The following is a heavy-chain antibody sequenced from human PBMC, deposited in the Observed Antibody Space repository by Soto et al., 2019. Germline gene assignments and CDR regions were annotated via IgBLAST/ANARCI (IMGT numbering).Heavy chain of an antibody. D-gene: IGHD4-17*01. V-gene: IGHV1-69*13. CDR2: IIPIFGIA. J-gene: IGHJ1*01. Sequence: AASVKVSCKASGGTFSSYAISWVRQAPGQGLEWMGGIIPIFGIANYAQKFQGRVTITADESTSTAYMELSSLRSEDTAVYYCASEEDYGDYLFQHWGQGTLVTVSS. CDR1: GGTFSSYA. CDR3: ASEEDYGDYLFQH.